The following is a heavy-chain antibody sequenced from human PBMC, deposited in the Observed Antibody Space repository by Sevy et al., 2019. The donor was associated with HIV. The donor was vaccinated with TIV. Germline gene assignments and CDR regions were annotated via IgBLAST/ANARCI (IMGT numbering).Heavy chain of an antibody. CDR2: VSGSGGST. J-gene: IGHJ3*02. CDR3: AKVEQRMIGAFDI. Sequence: GGSLRLSCAASGFTFSSYAMSWVRRAPAKGLEWVSAVSGSGGSTYYADSVKGRFTISRDNSKNTLYLQMNSLRAEDTAVYYCAKVEQRMIGAFDIWGQGTMVTVSS. D-gene: IGHD3-22*01. CDR1: GFTFSSYA. V-gene: IGHV3-23*01.